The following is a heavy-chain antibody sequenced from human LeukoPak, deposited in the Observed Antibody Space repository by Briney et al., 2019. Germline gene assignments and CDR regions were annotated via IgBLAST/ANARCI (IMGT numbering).Heavy chain of an antibody. Sequence: GESLKISCKGSGYSFTNYRTAWVRQMPGKGLEWMGVIYPGDSDTRYNPSFQGQVTISADKSISTAYLQWSSLKASDTGMYYCARWLTGLPFEYWGQGTLVTVSS. J-gene: IGHJ4*02. V-gene: IGHV5-51*01. D-gene: IGHD6-19*01. CDR3: ARWLTGLPFEY. CDR1: GYSFTNYR. CDR2: IYPGDSDT.